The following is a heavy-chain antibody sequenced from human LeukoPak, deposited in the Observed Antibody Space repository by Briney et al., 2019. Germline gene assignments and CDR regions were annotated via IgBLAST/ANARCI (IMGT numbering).Heavy chain of an antibody. Sequence: GGSLRLSCAASGFTFSGSAIHWVRQTSGKGLEWVGRIRSKANNYATLYAASMKGRFTISRDDSRNTAYLQVNSLKTEDTAVYYCVIRLPHTTSYRFDDWGQGTLVTVSS. D-gene: IGHD1-26*01. V-gene: IGHV3-73*01. CDR2: IRSKANNYAT. CDR3: VIRLPHTTSYRFDD. CDR1: GFTFSGSA. J-gene: IGHJ4*02.